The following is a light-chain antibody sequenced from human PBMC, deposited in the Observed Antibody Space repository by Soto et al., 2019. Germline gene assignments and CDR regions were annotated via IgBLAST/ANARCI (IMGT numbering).Light chain of an antibody. V-gene: IGLV6-57*04. CDR3: SSYTSSSTLMV. Sequence: NFMLTQPHSVSESPGKTVTISCTRSSGSIASNYVQWYQQRPGSAPTTVIYEDNQRPSGVPDRFSGSKSGNTASLTISGLQAEDEADYYCSSYTSSSTLMVFGGGTKLTVL. J-gene: IGLJ2*01. CDR1: SGSIASNY. CDR2: EDN.